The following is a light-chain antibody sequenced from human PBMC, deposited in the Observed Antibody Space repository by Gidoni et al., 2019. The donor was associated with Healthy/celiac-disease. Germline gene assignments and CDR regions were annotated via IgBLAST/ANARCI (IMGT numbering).Light chain of an antibody. Sequence: DIVMTQSPASLAVSLGERATINCKSSQSVLYSSNNKNYLAWYQQKPGQPPKLLIYWASTRESGVPDRFSGSGSGTDVTLTISSLQAEDVAVYYCQQYYSTPITFGQXTRLEIK. CDR3: QQYYSTPIT. CDR2: WAS. J-gene: IGKJ5*01. CDR1: QSVLYSSNNKNY. V-gene: IGKV4-1*01.